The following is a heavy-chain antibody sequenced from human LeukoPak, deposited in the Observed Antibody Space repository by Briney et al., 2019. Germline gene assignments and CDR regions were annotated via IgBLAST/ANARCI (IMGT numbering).Heavy chain of an antibody. J-gene: IGHJ4*02. CDR1: GGSFSGYY. V-gene: IGHV4-34*01. CDR2: INHSGST. D-gene: IGHD3-16*01. Sequence: SETLSLTCAVYGGSFSGYYWSWIRQPPGKGLEWIGEINHSGSTNYNPSLKSRVTISVDTFRNQFSLKLSSVTAADTAVYYCARGSGSNGYPITVFEYWGQGTLVTVSS. CDR3: ARGSGSNGYPITVFEY.